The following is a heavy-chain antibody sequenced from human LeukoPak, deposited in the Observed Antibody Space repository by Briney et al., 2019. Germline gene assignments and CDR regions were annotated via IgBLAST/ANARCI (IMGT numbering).Heavy chain of an antibody. CDR3: AREPPIYIFGVVFPGGVET. J-gene: IGHJ4*02. CDR2: ISSSGSTI. D-gene: IGHD3-3*02. V-gene: IGHV3-48*03. CDR1: GFTFSSYE. Sequence: GGSLRLSCAASGFTFSSYEMNWVRQAPGKGLEWVSYISSSGSTIYYADSVKGRFTISRDNAKNSLYLQMNSLRAEDTAVYYWAREPPIYIFGVVFPGGVETWARGPRVPVSS.